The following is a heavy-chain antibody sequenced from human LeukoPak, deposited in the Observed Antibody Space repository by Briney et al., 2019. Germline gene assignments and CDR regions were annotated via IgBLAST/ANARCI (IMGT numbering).Heavy chain of an antibody. D-gene: IGHD2-2*01. CDR3: ARGQLRIDY. J-gene: IGHJ4*02. CDR2: INHSGST. CDR1: GGSFSGYY. V-gene: IGHV4-34*01. Sequence: SETLSLTCAVYGGSFSGYYWSWIRQPPGKGLEWIGEINHSGSTNYNPSLKSRVTISVDTSKNQFSLKLSSVTAADTAAYYCARGQLRIDYWGQGTLVTVSS.